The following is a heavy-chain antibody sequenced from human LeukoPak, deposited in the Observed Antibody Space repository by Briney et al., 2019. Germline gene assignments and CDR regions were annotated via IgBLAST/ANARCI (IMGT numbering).Heavy chain of an antibody. CDR1: GGTFSSYA. J-gene: IGHJ5*02. CDR3: ARAGRQQLVNWFDP. V-gene: IGHV1-69*05. D-gene: IGHD6-13*01. CDR2: IIPIFGTA. Sequence: SVKVSCKASGGTFSSYAISWVRQAPGQGLEWMGGIIPIFGTANYAQKFQGRVTITTDESTSTAYMELSSLRSEDTAVYCCARAGRQQLVNWFDPWGQGTLVTVSS.